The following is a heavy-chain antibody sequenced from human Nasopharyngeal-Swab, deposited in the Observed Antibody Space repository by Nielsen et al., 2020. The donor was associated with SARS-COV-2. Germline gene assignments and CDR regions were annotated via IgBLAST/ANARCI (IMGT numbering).Heavy chain of an antibody. CDR3: ARGGDPREVVAATDCFDP. Sequence: VRQAPGKGLEWVAVISYDGSNKYYADSVKGRFTISRDNSKNTLYLQMNSLRAEDTAVYYCARGGDPREVVAATDCFDPWGQGTLVTVSS. D-gene: IGHD2-15*01. V-gene: IGHV3-30*04. J-gene: IGHJ5*02. CDR2: ISYDGSNK.